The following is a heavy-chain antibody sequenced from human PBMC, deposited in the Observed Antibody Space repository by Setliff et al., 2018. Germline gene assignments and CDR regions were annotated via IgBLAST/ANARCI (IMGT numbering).Heavy chain of an antibody. J-gene: IGHJ6*02. CDR3: ARDQWVRSPPLYFSYSMDV. V-gene: IGHV4-4*07. D-gene: IGHD5-12*01. CDR2: ISTSGNT. CDR1: GGSIINSYY. Sequence: KTSETLSLTCTVSGGSIINSYYWSWIRQPAGKGLEWIGRISTSGNTNYNPSLKSRVTVSLDTSKNQFSLKLTSMTAADTAVYYCARDQWVRSPPLYFSYSMDVWGQGTTVTVSS.